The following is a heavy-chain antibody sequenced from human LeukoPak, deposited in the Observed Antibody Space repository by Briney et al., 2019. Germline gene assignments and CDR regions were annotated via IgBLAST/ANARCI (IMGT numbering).Heavy chain of an antibody. CDR3: ARDSDDSSGYNWFDP. V-gene: IGHV4-59*01. Sequence: KPSETLSLTCTDSGGSISSYYWSWIRQPPGKGLEWIGYIYYSGSTNYNPSLKSRVTISVDTSKNQFSLKLSSVTAADTAVYYCARDSDDSSGYNWFDPWGLGTLVTVSS. CDR2: IYYSGST. CDR1: GGSISSYY. D-gene: IGHD3-22*01. J-gene: IGHJ5*02.